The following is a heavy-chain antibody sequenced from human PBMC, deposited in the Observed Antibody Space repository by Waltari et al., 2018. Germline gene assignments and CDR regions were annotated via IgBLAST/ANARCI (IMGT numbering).Heavy chain of an antibody. V-gene: IGHV3-30*02. CDR2: KQFDGNNK. CDR1: GHTFRRFA. D-gene: IGHD1-1*01. J-gene: IGHJ3*02. CDR3: ALGTGGTWNSNDAFDI. Sequence: QVQLVESGGGVVQPGGSLRLSCAASGHTFRRFAMHWVRQAPGKGLEWVSFKQFDGNNKYYPDSVKGRFTVSRDNSKSVLYLQMNSLRPEDTAIYYCALGTGGTWNSNDAFDIWGQGTPVTVSS.